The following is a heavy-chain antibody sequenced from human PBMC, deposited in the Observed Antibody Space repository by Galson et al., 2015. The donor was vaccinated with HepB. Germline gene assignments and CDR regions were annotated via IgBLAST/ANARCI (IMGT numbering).Heavy chain of an antibody. CDR2: ISGHGDST. CDR3: AKHPPRVTLIVVVPGGWFDY. CDR1: GFTFSNCG. V-gene: IGHV3-23*01. D-gene: IGHD3-22*01. Sequence: LRLSCAASGFTFSNCGMSWVRQAPGKGLEWVSSISGHGDSTYYADSGKGRFTISRDNSKNTLYLQMNSLRAEDTAVYYCAKHPPRVTLIVVVPGGWFDYWGQGTLVTVSS. J-gene: IGHJ4*02.